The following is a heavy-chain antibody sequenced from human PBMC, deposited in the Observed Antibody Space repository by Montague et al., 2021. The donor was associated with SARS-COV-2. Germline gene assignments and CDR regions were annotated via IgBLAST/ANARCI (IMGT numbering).Heavy chain of an antibody. J-gene: IGHJ6*03. CDR3: ARLRDGVVPSPILGVGPYYFYYYMDV. CDR2: INHGGST. D-gene: IGHD3-10*01. CDR1: GTSFSGYY. V-gene: IGHV4-34*01. Sequence: SETLSLTCAVHGTSFSGYYWNWIRQPPGKGLEWIGEINHGGSTKYSPSLKSRLTISADTSKNQFSLKLTSVAAADTAVYYCARLRDGVVPSPILGVGPYYFYYYMDVWGRGTTVTVSS.